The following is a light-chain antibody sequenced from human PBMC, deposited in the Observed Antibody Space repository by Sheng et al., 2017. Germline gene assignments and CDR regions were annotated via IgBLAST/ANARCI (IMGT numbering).Light chain of an antibody. CDR1: SDNVGAQG. V-gene: IGLV10-54*04. CDR2: RNH. Sequence: QAGLTQPPSVSGGLRQTATLTCSGNSDNVGAQGAAWLQQHQCHPPKVLSYRNHNRPSGISERFSAFRSGNTASLTITGLQPEDEAVYYCSAWDGSLSGWVFGGGTRLTVL. J-gene: IGLJ3*02. CDR3: SAWDGSLSGWV.